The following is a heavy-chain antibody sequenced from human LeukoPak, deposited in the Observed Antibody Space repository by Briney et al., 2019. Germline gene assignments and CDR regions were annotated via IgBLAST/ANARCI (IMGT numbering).Heavy chain of an antibody. J-gene: IGHJ4*02. CDR2: ISSSSTYI. D-gene: IGHD4-23*01. Sequence: GGSLRLSCAASGFSFSDYTMNWVRQAPGMGLEWVSSISSSSTYIYYADSAKGRFTISRDKAKNSLYLQMNSLRAEDTAVYYCASLYGGNLDTDYWGQGTLVTVSS. V-gene: IGHV3-21*01. CDR1: GFSFSDYT. CDR3: ASLYGGNLDTDY.